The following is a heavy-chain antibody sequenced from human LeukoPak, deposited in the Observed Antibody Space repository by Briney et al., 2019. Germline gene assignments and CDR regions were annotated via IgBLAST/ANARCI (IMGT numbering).Heavy chain of an antibody. Sequence: PGGSLRLSCAASGFTFSDYYMSWIRQAPGKGLEWVSYISSTGSHTTYADSVKGRFTISRDNAKNSLSLQVNSLRADDTAVYYCARVGSLAAAGTPDYWGQGTLVTVSS. CDR2: ISSTGSHT. D-gene: IGHD6-13*01. CDR3: ARVGSLAAAGTPDY. J-gene: IGHJ4*02. V-gene: IGHV3-11*06. CDR1: GFTFSDYY.